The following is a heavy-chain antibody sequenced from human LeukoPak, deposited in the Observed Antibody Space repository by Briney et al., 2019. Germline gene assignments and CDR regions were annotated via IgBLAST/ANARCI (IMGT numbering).Heavy chain of an antibody. J-gene: IGHJ3*02. Sequence: GASVKVSCKASAYTFTKYGISWVRQAPGQGLEYMAWISTHDDNANYAQKFQGRVTMTTDTSTNTAYMELRSLRSDDTAVYYCARQSTAGRRRGQDAFDIWGQGTMVTVSS. D-gene: IGHD6-6*01. V-gene: IGHV1-18*04. CDR3: ARQSTAGRRRGQDAFDI. CDR1: AYTFTKYG. CDR2: ISTHDDNA.